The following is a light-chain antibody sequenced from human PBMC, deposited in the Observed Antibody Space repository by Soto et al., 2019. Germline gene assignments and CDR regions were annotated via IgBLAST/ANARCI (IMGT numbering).Light chain of an antibody. CDR1: QRVSTF. CDR2: EAS. CDR3: QRYGTPAIT. V-gene: IGKV3-11*01. Sequence: EIVVTMSVGTVSLSTGDRAPLSCRASQRVSTFLAWYQQRPGQAPRLLISEASNRATGIPARFSGTGSGTDFTLTVSSLEPEDFAVYFCQRYGTPAITFCQGTRLEI. J-gene: IGKJ5*01.